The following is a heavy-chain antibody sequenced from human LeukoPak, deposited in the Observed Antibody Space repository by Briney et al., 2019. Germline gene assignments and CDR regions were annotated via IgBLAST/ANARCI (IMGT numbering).Heavy chain of an antibody. V-gene: IGHV1-18*01. CDR2: ISAYNGNT. CDR1: GYTFTSYG. CDR3: ARDISPYYDSSGYYYDY. D-gene: IGHD3-22*01. Sequence: ASVKVSCKASGYTFTSYGISWVRQAPGQGLEWMGWISAYNGNTNYAQKLQGRVTMTTDTSTSTAYTELRSLRSDDTAVYYCARDISPYYDSSGYYYDYWGQGTLVTVSS. J-gene: IGHJ4*02.